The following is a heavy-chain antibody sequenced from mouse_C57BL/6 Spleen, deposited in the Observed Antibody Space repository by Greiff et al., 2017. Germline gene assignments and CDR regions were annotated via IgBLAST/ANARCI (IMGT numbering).Heavy chain of an antibody. Sequence: EVKRVESGAELVRPGASVKLSCTASGFNIKDDYMHWVKQRPEQGLEWIGWIDPENGDTEYASKFQGKATITADTSSNTAYLQLSSLTSEDTAVYYCTTNYYGSSPWFAYWGQGTLVTVSA. CDR3: TTNYYGSSPWFAY. J-gene: IGHJ3*01. CDR2: IDPENGDT. V-gene: IGHV14-4*01. D-gene: IGHD1-1*01. CDR1: GFNIKDDY.